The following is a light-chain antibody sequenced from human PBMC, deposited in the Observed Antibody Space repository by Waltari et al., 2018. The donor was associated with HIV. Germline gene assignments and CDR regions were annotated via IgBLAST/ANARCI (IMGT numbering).Light chain of an antibody. Sequence: QSVLIQPASVSGSPGQSITISCTGRRDDINNFDLMSWYRQYPGKAPQLILHGMSSHPSRVSSRFSASRSANTASLTISGLQPEDEADYYCGSYTNTKTPVFGGGT. J-gene: IGLJ3*02. CDR3: GSYTNTKTPV. CDR2: GMS. CDR1: RDDINNFDL. V-gene: IGLV2-14*03.